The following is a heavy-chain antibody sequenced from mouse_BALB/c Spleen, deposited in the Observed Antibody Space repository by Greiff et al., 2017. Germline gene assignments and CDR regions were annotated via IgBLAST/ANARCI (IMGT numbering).Heavy chain of an antibody. D-gene: IGHD1-2*01. CDR2: IYPGSGNT. Sequence: VQLHQSGAELARPGASVKLSCKASGYTFTDYYINWVKQRTGQGLEWIGEIYPGSGNTYYNEKFKGKATLTADKSSSTAYMQLSSLTSEDSAVYCCARLITTATLYSMDYWGQGTSVTVSS. CDR1: GYTFTDYY. J-gene: IGHJ4*01. CDR3: ARLITTATLYSMDY. V-gene: IGHV1-77*01.